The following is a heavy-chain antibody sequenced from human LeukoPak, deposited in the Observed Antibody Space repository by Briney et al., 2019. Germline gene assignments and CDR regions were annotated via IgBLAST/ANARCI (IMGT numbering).Heavy chain of an antibody. Sequence: ASVKVSCKASGYTFTGYYMHWVRQAPGQGLEWMGRINPNSGGTNYAQKFQGRVTMTRDTSISTAYMELSSLRSEDTAVYYCATLYSSGWYYFDYWGQGTLVTVSS. J-gene: IGHJ4*02. D-gene: IGHD6-19*01. CDR2: INPNSGGT. CDR1: GYTFTGYY. CDR3: ATLYSSGWYYFDY. V-gene: IGHV1-2*06.